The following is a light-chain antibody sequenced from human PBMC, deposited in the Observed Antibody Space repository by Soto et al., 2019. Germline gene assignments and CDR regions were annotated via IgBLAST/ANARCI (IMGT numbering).Light chain of an antibody. V-gene: IGKV3-15*01. Sequence: EIVMTQSPAILSVSPGERATLSCRASQSVSSNLAWYQQTPGQAPRLLIYGASTRATGIPARFSGSGSGTEFTLTISSLQSEDLAVYYGQQYNNWPPITVGQGTRLEIK. CDR2: GAS. CDR1: QSVSSN. CDR3: QQYNNWPPIT. J-gene: IGKJ5*01.